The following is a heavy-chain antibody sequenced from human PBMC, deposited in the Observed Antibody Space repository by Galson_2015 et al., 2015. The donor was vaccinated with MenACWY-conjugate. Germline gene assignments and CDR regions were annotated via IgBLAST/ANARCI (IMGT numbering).Heavy chain of an antibody. J-gene: IGHJ4*02. V-gene: IGHV1-69*01. D-gene: IGHD4-17*01. CDR2: IIPVFHTT. Sequence: SCKASGDSFNTYSFNWIRQAPGPGPEWLGGIIPVFHTTDYAQRFQGRLTITADESTSTVYMELSSLRSDDTAIYYCARPGGDYEQRTFFDYWGQGTLVTVSS. CDR1: GDSFNTYS. CDR3: ARPGGDYEQRTFFDY.